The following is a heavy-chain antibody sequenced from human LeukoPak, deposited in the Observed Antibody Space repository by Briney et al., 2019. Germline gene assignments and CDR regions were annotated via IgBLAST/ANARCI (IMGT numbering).Heavy chain of an antibody. CDR1: GGTFSSYA. J-gene: IGHJ6*03. CDR2: IIPIFGTA. V-gene: IGHV1-69*01. CDR3: ARVGYSYGFPLHYYYYYMDV. Sequence: ASVKVSCKASGGTFSSYAISWVRQAPGQGLEWMGGIIPIFGTANYAQKFQGRVTITADESTSTAYMELSSLRSEDTAVYYCARVGYSYGFPLHYYYYYMDVWGKGTTVTISS. D-gene: IGHD5-18*01.